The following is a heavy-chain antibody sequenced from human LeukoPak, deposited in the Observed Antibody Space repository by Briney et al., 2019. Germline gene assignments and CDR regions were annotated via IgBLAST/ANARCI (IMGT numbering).Heavy chain of an antibody. CDR1: GFTFGVYA. D-gene: IGHD6-13*01. CDR2: IKQDGSEK. V-gene: IGHV3-7*01. J-gene: IGHJ4*02. Sequence: GGSLRLSCLASGFTFGVYALHWVRQAPGKGLEGVANIKQDGSEKYYVDSVKGRFTISRDNAKNSLYLQMNSLRAEDTAVYYCARDQGWDIAAAGLSFDYWGQGTLVTVSS. CDR3: ARDQGWDIAAAGLSFDY.